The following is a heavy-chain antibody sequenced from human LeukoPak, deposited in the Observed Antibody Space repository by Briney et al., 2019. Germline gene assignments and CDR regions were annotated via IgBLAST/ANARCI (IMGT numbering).Heavy chain of an antibody. CDR2: IIPILGIA. J-gene: IGHJ4*02. CDR1: GGTFSSYT. V-gene: IGHV1-69*02. D-gene: IGHD5-18*01. Sequence: GASVEVSCKASGGTFSSYTISWVRQAPGQGLEWMGRIIPILGIANYAQKFQGRVTITADKSTSTAYMELSSLRSEDTAVYYCASPEGYSYGSFDYWGQGTLVNVSS. CDR3: ASPEGYSYGSFDY.